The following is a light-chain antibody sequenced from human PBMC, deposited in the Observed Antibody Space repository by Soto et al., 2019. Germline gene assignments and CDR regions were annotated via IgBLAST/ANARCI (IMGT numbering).Light chain of an antibody. J-gene: IGKJ1*01. CDR2: GAY. CDR3: QPYNNWPWT. CDR1: QSVSSN. Sequence: VMTQYAATLSVSAGERYTLSGLASQSVSSNLAWYQQKPGQSNRLLIYGAYTRATSFTARFSGSGSGTDFTITISSLQSEDFAVYYCQPYNNWPWTVGPGTQVEIK. V-gene: IGKV3-15*01.